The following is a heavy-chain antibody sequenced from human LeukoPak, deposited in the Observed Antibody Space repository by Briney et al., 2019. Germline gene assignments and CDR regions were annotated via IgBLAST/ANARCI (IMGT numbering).Heavy chain of an antibody. V-gene: IGHV4-59*01. J-gene: IGHJ4*02. CDR1: GGSISSYY. CDR3: ARRDDSSGYYYFDY. D-gene: IGHD3-22*01. CDR2: IYYSGST. Sequence: SETLSLTCTVSGGSISSYYWSWIRQPPGKGLEWIGYIYYSGSTNYNPSLKSRVTISVDTSKNQFSLKLSSVTAADTAVYYCARRDDSSGYYYFDYWGQGTLVTVSS.